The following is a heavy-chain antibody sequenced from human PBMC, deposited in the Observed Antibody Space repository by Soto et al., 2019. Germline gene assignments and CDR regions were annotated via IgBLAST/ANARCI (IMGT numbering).Heavy chain of an antibody. D-gene: IGHD3-3*01. CDR2: INPSGGST. Sequence: XSVKVSCKASGYSFTSYYMHWVRQAPGQGLEWMGIINPSGGSTSYAQKFQGRVTMTRDTSTSTVYMELSSLRSEDTAVYYCARGPSSITIFGVVVSQTRNNWFDHWGQGTLVTVSS. CDR3: ARGPSSITIFGVVVSQTRNNWFDH. V-gene: IGHV1-46*01. J-gene: IGHJ5*02. CDR1: GYSFTSYY.